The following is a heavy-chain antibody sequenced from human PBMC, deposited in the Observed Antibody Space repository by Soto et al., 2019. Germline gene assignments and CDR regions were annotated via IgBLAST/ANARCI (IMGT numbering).Heavy chain of an antibody. V-gene: IGHV4-34*01. CDR3: ASGKLRFLEWLLGYYYMDV. D-gene: IGHD3-3*01. Sequence: SETLSLTCAVCGGAFSGYYWSWIRQPPGKGLEWIGEINHSGSTNYNPSLKSRVTISVDTSKNQFSLKLSSVTAADTAVYYCASGKLRFLEWLLGYYYMDVWGKGTTVTVSS. CDR2: INHSGST. J-gene: IGHJ6*03. CDR1: GGAFSGYY.